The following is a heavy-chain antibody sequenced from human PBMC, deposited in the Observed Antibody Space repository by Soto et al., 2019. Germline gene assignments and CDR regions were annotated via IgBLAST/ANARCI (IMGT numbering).Heavy chain of an antibody. J-gene: IGHJ5*02. CDR2: IYPGDSDT. Sequence: ESLKISCKGSGYSFTSYWIGWVSQMPGKGLEWMGIIYPGDSDTRYSPSFQGQVTISADKSTSTAYLQWSSLKASDTAMYYCARHRYCSSTSCFGAGNCFDPWGRGTLVTVS. CDR3: ARHRYCSSTSCFGAGNCFDP. CDR1: GYSFTSYW. D-gene: IGHD2-2*01. V-gene: IGHV5-51*01.